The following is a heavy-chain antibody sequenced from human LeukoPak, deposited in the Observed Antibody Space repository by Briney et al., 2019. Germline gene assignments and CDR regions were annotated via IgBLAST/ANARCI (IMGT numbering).Heavy chain of an antibody. V-gene: IGHV3-23*01. Sequence: GGSLRLSCAASGFTFSSYAMSWVRQAPGKGLEWVSAISGSGGSTYYADSVKGRFTISRDNSKNTLYLQMNSLRAEDTAVYYCAKAPSDFWSAYLDYWGQGTLVTVSS. D-gene: IGHD3-3*01. CDR2: ISGSGGST. CDR3: AKAPSDFWSAYLDY. CDR1: GFTFSSYA. J-gene: IGHJ4*02.